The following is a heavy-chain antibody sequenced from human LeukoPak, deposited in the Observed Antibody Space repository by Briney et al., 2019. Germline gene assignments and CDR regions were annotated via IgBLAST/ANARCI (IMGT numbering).Heavy chain of an antibody. J-gene: IGHJ4*02. CDR1: GYTFTSYD. Sequence: ASVKVSCKASGYTFTSYDINWVRQATGQGLEWMGWMNPNSGNTGYAQKFQGRVTMTRNTSISTAYMELSSLRSEDTAVYYCARGRRGIAAAGGDYWGQGTLVTVSS. V-gene: IGHV1-8*01. D-gene: IGHD6-13*01. CDR2: MNPNSGNT. CDR3: ARGRRGIAAAGGDY.